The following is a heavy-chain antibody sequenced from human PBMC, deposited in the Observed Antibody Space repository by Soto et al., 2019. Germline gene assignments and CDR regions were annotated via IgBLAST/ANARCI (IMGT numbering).Heavy chain of an antibody. V-gene: IGHV1-24*01. J-gene: IGHJ3*02. CDR1: GYTLSELS. Sequence: QVQLVQSGAEVKKPGASVKVSCKGSGYTLSELSIHWVRQAPGKGLEWMGGFYPADGETLYAQKFQGRVTMTEDTSTDTAYMDLSGLRSEDTAIYYCATSGRELQWYGDLSRLGFDIWGQGTLVTVSS. D-gene: IGHD3-10*01. CDR2: FYPADGET. CDR3: ATSGRELQWYGDLSRLGFDI.